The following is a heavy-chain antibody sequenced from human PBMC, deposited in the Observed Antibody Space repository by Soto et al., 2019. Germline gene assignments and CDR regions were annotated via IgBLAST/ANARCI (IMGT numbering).Heavy chain of an antibody. J-gene: IGHJ6*03. V-gene: IGHV3-9*01. CDR3: AKDIRAAAGTGYYYMDV. CDR2: ISWNSGSI. CDR1: GFTFDDYA. Sequence: TGGSLRLSCAASGFTFDDYAMHWVRQAPGKGLEWVSGISWNSGSIGYADSVKGRFTISRDNAKNSLYLQMNSLRAEDTALYYCAKDIRAAAGTGYYYMDVWGKGTTVTVSS. D-gene: IGHD6-13*01.